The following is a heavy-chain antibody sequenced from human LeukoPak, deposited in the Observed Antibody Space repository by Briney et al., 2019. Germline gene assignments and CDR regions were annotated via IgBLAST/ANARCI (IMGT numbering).Heavy chain of an antibody. Sequence: SETLSLTCAVYGGSFSGYYWSWIRQPPGKGLEWIGEINHSGSTNYNPSLKSRVTISVDTSKNQFSLKLSSVTAADTAVYYCARGPIVATVYSPDYYYYYGMDVWGQGTTVTVSS. CDR1: GGSFSGYY. CDR2: INHSGST. J-gene: IGHJ6*02. D-gene: IGHD5-12*01. V-gene: IGHV4-34*01. CDR3: ARGPIVATVYSPDYYYYYGMDV.